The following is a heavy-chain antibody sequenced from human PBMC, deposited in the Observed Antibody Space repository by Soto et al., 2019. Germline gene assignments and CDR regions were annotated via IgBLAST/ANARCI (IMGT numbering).Heavy chain of an antibody. Sequence: QVQLVPSGAEVRKPGSSVTVSCKASGVTFSSSGINWVRQAPGQGLEWIGGIIPLSGTSSHAQKFQGRVTITADESTGTVNMELGSLTSDDTAVYYCATSRDTTGYFDHWGQGTLVTVSS. CDR3: ATSRDTTGYFDH. CDR2: IIPLSGTS. J-gene: IGHJ4*02. CDR1: GVTFSSSG. D-gene: IGHD1-1*01. V-gene: IGHV1-69*01.